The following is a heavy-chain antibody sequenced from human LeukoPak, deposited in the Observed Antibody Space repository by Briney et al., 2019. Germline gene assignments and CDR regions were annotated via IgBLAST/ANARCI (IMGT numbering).Heavy chain of an antibody. Sequence: SETLSLTCAVYGGSFSGYYWSWIRQPPGKGLEWIGEINHSGSTNYNPSLKSRVTISVDTSKNQFSLKLSSVTAADTAVYYCARVGDVDTAMVRFWYYYYGMDVWGQGTTVTVSS. CDR2: INHSGST. CDR1: GGSFSGYY. J-gene: IGHJ6*02. CDR3: ARVGDVDTAMVRFWYYYYGMDV. V-gene: IGHV4-34*01. D-gene: IGHD5-18*01.